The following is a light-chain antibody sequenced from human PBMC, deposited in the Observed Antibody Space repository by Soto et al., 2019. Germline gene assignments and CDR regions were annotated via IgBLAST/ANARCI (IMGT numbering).Light chain of an antibody. J-gene: IGLJ1*01. CDR1: SSNIGSNF. Sequence: QSVLTQPPSASGTPGQRVTISCSGSSSNIGSNFVYWYQQLPGTAPKLLIYRNNRRPSGVPDRFSGSKSGTSASLAISGLRSEDEADYYCAAWDDSLSGLYVFGTGTKVTAL. V-gene: IGLV1-47*01. CDR3: AAWDDSLSGLYV. CDR2: RNN.